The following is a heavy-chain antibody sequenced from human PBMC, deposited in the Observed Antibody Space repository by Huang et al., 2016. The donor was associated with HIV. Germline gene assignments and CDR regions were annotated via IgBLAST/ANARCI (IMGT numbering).Heavy chain of an antibody. CDR3: AKDWGYDFGAFDF. CDR1: GFTFDDYA. J-gene: IGHJ3*01. V-gene: IGHV3-9*01. Sequence: EVQLVESGGGLVRSGRSLRLSCAASGFTFDDYAMPWVRQSPGKGLEWVSGINWKSGNIAYADSVRGRFTISRDNAKNSLYLQMNSLRPEDTALYYCAKDWGYDFGAFDFWGRGTMVTVSS. D-gene: IGHD3-16*01. CDR2: INWKSGNI.